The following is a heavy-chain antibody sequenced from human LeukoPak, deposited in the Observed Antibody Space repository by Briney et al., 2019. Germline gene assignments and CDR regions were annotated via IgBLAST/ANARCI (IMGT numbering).Heavy chain of an antibody. Sequence: GESLKISCKGSGYSFTSYWIGWVRQMPGKGLERMGIIYPGDSDTRYSPSFQGQVTISADKSISTAYLQWGSLKASDTAMYYCASPRSSSWYYFDYWGQGTLVTVSS. CDR3: ASPRSSSWYYFDY. J-gene: IGHJ4*02. D-gene: IGHD6-13*01. V-gene: IGHV5-51*01. CDR1: GYSFTSYW. CDR2: IYPGDSDT.